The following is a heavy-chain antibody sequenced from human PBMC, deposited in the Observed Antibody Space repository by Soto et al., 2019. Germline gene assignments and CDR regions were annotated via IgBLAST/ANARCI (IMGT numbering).Heavy chain of an antibody. CDR3: ARGYCSGGSCFNWFDP. D-gene: IGHD2-15*01. CDR2: IIPIFGTA. V-gene: IGHV1-69*12. J-gene: IGHJ5*02. CDR1: GGPFSRYA. Sequence: QVQLVQSGAEVKKPGSSVKVSCKACGGPFSRYAISWVRRPRGQGFVGMGGIIPIFGTANYAQKFQGRDTITADESTSTAYMELSSLRSEDTAVYYCARGYCSGGSCFNWFDPWGQGTLVTVSS.